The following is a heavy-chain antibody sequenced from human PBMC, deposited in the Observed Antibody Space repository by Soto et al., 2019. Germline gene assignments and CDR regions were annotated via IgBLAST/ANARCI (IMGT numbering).Heavy chain of an antibody. V-gene: IGHV1-18*01. J-gene: IGHJ4*02. D-gene: IGHD3-10*01. CDR1: GYTFTSYG. CDR3: ARLMLLWSGEPAYLDY. CDR2: SSAYNGNT. Sequence: QVQLVQSGAEVKKPGASVKVSCKASGYTFTSYGISWVRQAPGQGLEWMGWSSAYNGNTNQSQKLQDRVTMTTDTTTSTAYMEPSSLRSDDTAVYYCARLMLLWSGEPAYLDYWGQGTLVTVSS.